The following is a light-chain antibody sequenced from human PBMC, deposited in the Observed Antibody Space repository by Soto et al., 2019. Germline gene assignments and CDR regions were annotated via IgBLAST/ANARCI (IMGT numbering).Light chain of an antibody. Sequence: DIQVTQSPSSLSASVGDRVTITCRASENIASYLNWYQQKPGKGPTLLVYAASSLESGAPPRFSGSVSGTEFTLTITNLQSDDLATYFCQQSYATPWTFGQGTKV. J-gene: IGKJ1*01. V-gene: IGKV1-39*01. CDR2: AAS. CDR1: ENIASY. CDR3: QQSYATPWT.